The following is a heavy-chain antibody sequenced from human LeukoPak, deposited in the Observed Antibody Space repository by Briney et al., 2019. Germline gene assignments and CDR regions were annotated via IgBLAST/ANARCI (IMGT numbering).Heavy chain of an antibody. CDR1: GGSFSGYY. CDR2: ISGSGGST. CDR3: AKGPGDCSSTSCYGRRGAFDI. V-gene: IGHV3-23*01. D-gene: IGHD2-2*01. Sequence: ETLSLTCAVYGGSFSGYYWSWIRQAPGKGLEWVSAISGSGGSTYYADSVKGRFTISRDNSKNTLYLQMNSLRAEDTAVYYCAKGPGDCSSTSCYGRRGAFDIWGQGTMVTVSS. J-gene: IGHJ3*02.